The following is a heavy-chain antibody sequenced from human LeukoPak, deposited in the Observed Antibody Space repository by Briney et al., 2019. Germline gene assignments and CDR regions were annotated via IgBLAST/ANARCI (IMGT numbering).Heavy chain of an antibody. Sequence: GGSLRLSCAASGFTFSSYGMHWVRQAPGKGLEWVAVISYDGSNKYYADSVKGRFTISRDNSKNTLYLQMNSLRAEDTAVYYCAKDPGYGSGSYYNGDYWGQGTLVTVSS. CDR1: GFTFSSYG. V-gene: IGHV3-30*18. CDR2: ISYDGSNK. J-gene: IGHJ4*02. CDR3: AKDPGYGSGSYYNGDY. D-gene: IGHD3-10*01.